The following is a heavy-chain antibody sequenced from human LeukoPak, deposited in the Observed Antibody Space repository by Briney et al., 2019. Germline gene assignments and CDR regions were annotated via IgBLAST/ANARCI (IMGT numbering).Heavy chain of an antibody. V-gene: IGHV6-1*01. CDR1: GDSVSSKNGA. CDR3: ARDMGTTDWYTFDY. D-gene: IGHD3-9*01. J-gene: IGHJ4*02. Sequence: SRTLSVTFAISGDSVSSKNGAWNWIRQSPSRGLEWLGRTYYRSKWYNDYAEFIQGRITINPDTSKNQFSLQLNSVTPEDTAVYFCARDMGTTDWYTFDYWGQGTLVTVSS. CDR2: TYYRSKWYN.